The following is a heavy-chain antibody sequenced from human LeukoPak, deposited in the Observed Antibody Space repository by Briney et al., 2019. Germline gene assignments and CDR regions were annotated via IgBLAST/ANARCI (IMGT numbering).Heavy chain of an antibody. J-gene: IGHJ4*02. CDR3: ARDRGDTAIANIDY. D-gene: IGHD5-18*01. Sequence: ASVKVSCKASGYTFTNYYMHWVRQAPGQGLEWMGIINPSGGSTSYAQKFQGRVTMTRDTSISTAYMELSRLRSDDTAVYYCARDRGDTAIANIDYWGQGTLVTVSS. CDR2: INPSGGST. CDR1: GYTFTNYY. V-gene: IGHV1-46*01.